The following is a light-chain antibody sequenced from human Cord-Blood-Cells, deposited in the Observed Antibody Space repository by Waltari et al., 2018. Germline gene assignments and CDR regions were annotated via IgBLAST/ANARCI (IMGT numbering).Light chain of an antibody. V-gene: IGKV1-39*01. CDR1: QSISSY. Sequence: DIQLTPSPSSLSASVGARFTITCRASQSISSYLNWYHQKPGKVPKLLIYAASSLQSGVPSRFRGSVSETDCTRTISRLQPEDCATYYCQQSYGTHTFGPGTKVDIK. CDR2: AAS. J-gene: IGKJ3*01. CDR3: QQSYGTHT.